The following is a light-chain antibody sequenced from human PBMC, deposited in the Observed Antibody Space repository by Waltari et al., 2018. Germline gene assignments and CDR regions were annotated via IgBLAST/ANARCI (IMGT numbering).Light chain of an antibody. CDR1: SRHSSNV. V-gene: IGLV4-69*01. CDR2: VNSDGSH. Sequence: QLVLTQSPSASASLGASVKLSCTLSSRHSSNVIAWLQQQPEKGPRYLMQVNSDGSHSKGDEMPDRFSGASSGTERYLTISSLQSEDEADYYCQTGGHGTWVFGGGTKLTVL. CDR3: QTGGHGTWV. J-gene: IGLJ3*02.